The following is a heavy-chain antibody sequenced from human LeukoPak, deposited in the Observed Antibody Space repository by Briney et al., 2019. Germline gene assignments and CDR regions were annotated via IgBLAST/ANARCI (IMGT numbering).Heavy chain of an antibody. CDR2: ISSSGSTI. D-gene: IGHD2-15*01. CDR1: GFTFSTYN. Sequence: PGGALRLSCAASGFTFSTYNMHWVRQAPGKGLEWVSYISSSGSTIYYADSVKGRFTISRDSAKNSLYLQMNSLRAEDTAVYYCARAVVVVVPYYYYGMDVWGKGTTVTVSS. J-gene: IGHJ6*04. V-gene: IGHV3-48*04. CDR3: ARAVVVVVPYYYYGMDV.